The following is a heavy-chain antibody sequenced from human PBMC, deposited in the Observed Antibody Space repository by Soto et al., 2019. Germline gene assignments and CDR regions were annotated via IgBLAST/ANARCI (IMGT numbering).Heavy chain of an antibody. D-gene: IGHD3-9*01. J-gene: IGHJ4*02. CDR2: INPSGGST. V-gene: IGHV1-46*01. CDR3: AIGIAGCHFDY. Sequence: ASVKVSCKASGYTFTSYYMHWVRQAPGQGLEWMGIINPSGGSTRYAQKFQGRVTMTRDTSTSTVYMELSSLRSGETAGYYCAIGIAGCHFDYWGQGPLVTVSS. CDR1: GYTFTSYY.